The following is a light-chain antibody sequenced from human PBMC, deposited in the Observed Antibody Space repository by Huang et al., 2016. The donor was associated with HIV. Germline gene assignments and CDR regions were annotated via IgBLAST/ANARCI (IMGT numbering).Light chain of an antibody. CDR1: QDITTF. CDR2: GAS. Sequence: IQLTQSPPSVSASIGDSVTFTCRASQDITTFVAWYQQKPGKAPQLLISGASTLQTEVPSRCRGSGSGTDFTLTISSLQPEDIATYYCQQLTTYPITFGRGTRLEIK. J-gene: IGKJ5*01. CDR3: QQLTTYPIT. V-gene: IGKV1-9*01.